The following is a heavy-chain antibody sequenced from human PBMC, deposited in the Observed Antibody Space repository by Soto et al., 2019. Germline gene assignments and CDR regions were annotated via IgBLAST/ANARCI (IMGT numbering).Heavy chain of an antibody. CDR1: GGSVSSGSYY. J-gene: IGHJ5*02. V-gene: IGHV4-61*01. CDR3: ARDQAP. CDR2: IYYSGST. Sequence: SETLSLTCTVSGGSVSSGSYYWSWIRQPPGKGLEWIGYIYYSGSTNYNPSLKSRVTISVDTSKNQFSLKLSSVTAADTAVYYCARDQAPWGQGTVVTVST.